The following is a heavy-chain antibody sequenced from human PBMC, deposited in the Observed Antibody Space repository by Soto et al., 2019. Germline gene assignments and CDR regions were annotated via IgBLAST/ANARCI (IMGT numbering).Heavy chain of an antibody. D-gene: IGHD3-3*01. CDR1: GYTFTGYY. CDR2: INPNSGGT. CDR3: ARDGQDFWSGFHYGMDV. V-gene: IGHV1-2*04. Sequence: VKVSCKASGYTFTGYYMHWVRQAPGQGLEWMGWINPNSGGTNYAQKFQGWVTMTRDTSISTAYMELSRLRSDDTAVYYCARDGQDFWSGFHYGMDVWGQGTTVTVSS. J-gene: IGHJ6*02.